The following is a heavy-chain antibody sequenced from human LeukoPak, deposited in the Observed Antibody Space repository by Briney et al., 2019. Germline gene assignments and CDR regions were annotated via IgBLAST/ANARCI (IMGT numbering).Heavy chain of an antibody. J-gene: IGHJ5*02. CDR3: ARAKYSTMNWFDP. CDR1: GFTFSSYA. Sequence: GSLRLSCAASGFTFSSYAMSWIRQPPGKGLEWIGYIYYSGSTNYNPSLKSRVTISVDTSKNQFSLKLSSVTAADTAVYYCARAKYSTMNWFDPWGQGTLVTVSS. V-gene: IGHV4-59*01. CDR2: IYYSGST. D-gene: IGHD6-6*01.